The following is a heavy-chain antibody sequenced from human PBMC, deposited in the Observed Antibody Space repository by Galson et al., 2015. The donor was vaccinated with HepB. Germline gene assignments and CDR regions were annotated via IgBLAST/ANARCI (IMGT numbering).Heavy chain of an antibody. CDR1: GFTFSSYS. CDR3: AREAAMDPSNWYAP. CDR2: ISSSSSYI. D-gene: IGHD6-25*01. Sequence: SLRLSCAASGFTFSSYSMHWVRQAPGKGLEWVSSISSSSSYIYYADSVKGRFTISRDNAKNSLYLQMNILRAEDTAVYYCAREAAMDPSNWYAPWGQGTLVTVSS. V-gene: IGHV3-21*01. J-gene: IGHJ5*02.